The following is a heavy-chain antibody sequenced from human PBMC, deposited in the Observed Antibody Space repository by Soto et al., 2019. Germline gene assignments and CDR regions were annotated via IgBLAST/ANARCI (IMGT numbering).Heavy chain of an antibody. J-gene: IGHJ5*02. CDR2: IIPIFGTA. Sequence: SVKVSCKASGGTFSSYAISWVRQAPGQGLEWMGGIIPIFGTAIYAQKFQGRVTITADESTSTAYMELSSLRSEDTAVYYCARTHILTGYLNWFDPWGQGTLVTVSS. CDR1: GGTFSSYA. D-gene: IGHD3-9*01. V-gene: IGHV1-69*13. CDR3: ARTHILTGYLNWFDP.